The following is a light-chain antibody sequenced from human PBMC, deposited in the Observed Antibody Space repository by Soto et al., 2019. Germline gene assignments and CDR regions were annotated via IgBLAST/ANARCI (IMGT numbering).Light chain of an antibody. V-gene: IGKV3D-15*01. CDR2: GAS. Sequence: EIVLTQSPGTLSLSPGERATLSCRTSQSVSNNYLAWYQQKPGQAPRLLIYGASSRATGIPDRFSGSGSGTEFTLTISSLQSEDFAVYYCQQYNNWQRTFGQGTKVDIK. CDR3: QQYNNWQRT. J-gene: IGKJ1*01. CDR1: QSVSNN.